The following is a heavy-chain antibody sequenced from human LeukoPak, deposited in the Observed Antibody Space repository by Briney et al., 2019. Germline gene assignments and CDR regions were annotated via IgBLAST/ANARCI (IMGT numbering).Heavy chain of an antibody. V-gene: IGHV3-53*01. D-gene: IGHD4-17*01. Sequence: GGSLRLSCAASGFTVSSNYMSWVRQAPGKGLEWVSIIYSDGSTYYADSVKGRFTISRGNSKNTLYLQINSLRAEDAAVYYCARTTVTPGSYDAFDIWGQGTMVTVSS. CDR1: GFTVSSNY. J-gene: IGHJ3*02. CDR3: ARTTVTPGSYDAFDI. CDR2: IYSDGST.